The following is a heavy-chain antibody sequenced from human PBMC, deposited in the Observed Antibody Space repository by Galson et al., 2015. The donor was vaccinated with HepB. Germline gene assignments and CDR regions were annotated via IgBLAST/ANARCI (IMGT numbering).Heavy chain of an antibody. CDR1: GFTFASYA. V-gene: IGHV3-23*01. J-gene: IGHJ4*02. Sequence: SLRLSCAASGFTFASYAMTWVRQAPGKGLEWVSAISGSGGSTYYADSVKGRFTISRDNSKNTLYLQMNSLRAEDTALYYCAKPGNYCGRTNCYGELDYWGQGTLVTVSS. D-gene: IGHD2-2*01. CDR3: AKPGNYCGRTNCYGELDY. CDR2: ISGSGGST.